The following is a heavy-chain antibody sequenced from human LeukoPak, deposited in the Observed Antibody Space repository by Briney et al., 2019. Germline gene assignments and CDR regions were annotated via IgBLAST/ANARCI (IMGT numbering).Heavy chain of an antibody. CDR3: ARVTYVDDMLYQYFDY. D-gene: IGHD4-17*01. CDR1: SYSISSGSY. J-gene: IGHJ4*02. CDR2: IFHSGNS. Sequence: SETLSLTCAVSSYSISSGSYWGWIRQSPGKGLQWVGSIFHSGNSYYNPSLKSRLTMSVNTSKNQFSLKLTSVTAADTALYYCARVTYVDDMLYQYFDYWGQGILVTVSS. V-gene: IGHV4-38-2*01.